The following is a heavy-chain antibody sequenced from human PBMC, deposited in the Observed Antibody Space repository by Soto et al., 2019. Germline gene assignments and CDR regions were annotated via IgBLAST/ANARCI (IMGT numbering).Heavy chain of an antibody. CDR1: GYTFTSYA. D-gene: IGHD3-22*01. V-gene: IGHV1-3*01. Sequence: ASVKVSFKASGYTFTSYAMHWVRQAPGQRLEWMGWINAGNGNTKYSQKFQGRVTITRDTSASTAYMELSSLRSEDTAVYYCARAPYDSSGYYRTLDYYGMDVWGQGTTVTVSS. J-gene: IGHJ6*02. CDR2: INAGNGNT. CDR3: ARAPYDSSGYYRTLDYYGMDV.